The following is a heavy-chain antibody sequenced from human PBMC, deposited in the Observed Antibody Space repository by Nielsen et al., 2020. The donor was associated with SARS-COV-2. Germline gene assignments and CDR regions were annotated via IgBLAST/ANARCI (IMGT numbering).Heavy chain of an antibody. CDR2: INSDSGNT. J-gene: IGHJ4*02. V-gene: IGHV1-3*04. CDR1: GYTFTAYA. D-gene: IGHD2-2*01. CDR3: ARSRGCSATSCFFDY. Sequence: VQVSCKASGYTFTAYAIHWVRQDPGQRLEWMGWINSDSGNTKYSQKFRGRVTITRDTSASTAYMELSGLSSEDTAVYYCARSRGCSATSCFFDYWGQGALVTVSS.